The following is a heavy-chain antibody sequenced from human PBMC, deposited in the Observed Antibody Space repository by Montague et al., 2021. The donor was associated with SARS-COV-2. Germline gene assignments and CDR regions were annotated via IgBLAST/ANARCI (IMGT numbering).Heavy chain of an antibody. D-gene: IGHD1-1*01. J-gene: IGHJ6*02. CDR2: IDWDGDK. CDR1: AFSVSTSGMR. V-gene: IGHV2-70*04. CDR3: ARGSSYTYYYNGMDV. Sequence: PALVKPTQTLTLPCSFSAFSVSTSGMRMTWIRQLQGKALEWLARIDWDGDKYYNTPLKSRLTTSKDTSKNLVFLTMTNMNPVDTATYYCARGSSYTYYYNGMDVWGRGTTVTVSS.